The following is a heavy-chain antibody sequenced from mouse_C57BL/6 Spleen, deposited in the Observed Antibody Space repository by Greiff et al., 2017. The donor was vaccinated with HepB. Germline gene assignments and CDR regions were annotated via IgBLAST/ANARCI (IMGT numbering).Heavy chain of an antibody. V-gene: IGHV1-4*01. D-gene: IGHD1-1*01. CDR2: INPSSGYT. J-gene: IGHJ2*01. CDR1: GYTFTSYT. CDR3: ARDYGSLYYFDY. Sequence: QVQLQQSGAELARPGASVKMSCKASGYTFTSYTMHWVKQRPGQGLEWIGYINPSSGYTKYNQKFKDKATLTEDKSSSTAYMQLSSLTSEDSAVYYCARDYGSLYYFDYWGQGTTLTVSS.